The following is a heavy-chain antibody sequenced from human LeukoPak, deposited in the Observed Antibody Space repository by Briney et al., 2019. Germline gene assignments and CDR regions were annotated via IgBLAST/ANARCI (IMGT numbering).Heavy chain of an antibody. V-gene: IGHV3-74*01. D-gene: IGHD3-22*01. CDR3: ARVPEDVIVVWSYYMDV. Sequence: GGSLRLSCAASGFTFSSYWMHWVRQAPGKGLVWVSRINSDGSSTSYADSVKGRFTISRDNAKNTLYLQMNSLRAEDTAVYYCARVPEDVIVVWSYYMDVWGKGTTVTISS. CDR1: GFTFSSYW. J-gene: IGHJ6*03. CDR2: INSDGSST.